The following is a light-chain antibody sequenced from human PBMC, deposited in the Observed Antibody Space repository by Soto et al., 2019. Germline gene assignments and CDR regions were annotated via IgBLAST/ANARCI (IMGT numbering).Light chain of an antibody. CDR2: LNSDGSH. Sequence: QPVLTQSPSASASLGASVKLTCTLSSGHSSYAIAWQQQQPEKGPRYLMKLNSDGSHSKGDGIPDRFSGSSSGAERYLTISSLQSEVEADYYCQTWGSGTVVFGGGTNLTVL. J-gene: IGLJ2*01. V-gene: IGLV4-69*01. CDR1: SGHSSYA. CDR3: QTWGSGTVV.